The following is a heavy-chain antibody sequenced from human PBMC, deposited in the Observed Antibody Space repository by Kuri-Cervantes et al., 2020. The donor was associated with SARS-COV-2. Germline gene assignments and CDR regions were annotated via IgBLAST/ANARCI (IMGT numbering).Heavy chain of an antibody. CDR3: ARRGAVAGTVPFFDY. CDR2: IYYSGST. J-gene: IGHJ4*02. Sequence: SETLSLTCTVSGGSISSSSYYWGWIRQPPGKELEWIGSIYYSGSTYYNPSLKSRVTISVDTSKNQFSLKLSSVTAADTAVYYCARRGAVAGTVPFFDYWGQGTLVTVSS. V-gene: IGHV4-39*01. D-gene: IGHD6-19*01. CDR1: GGSISSSSYY.